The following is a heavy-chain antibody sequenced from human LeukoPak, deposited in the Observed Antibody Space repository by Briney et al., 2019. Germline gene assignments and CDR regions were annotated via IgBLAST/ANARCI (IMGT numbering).Heavy chain of an antibody. Sequence: GGSLRLSCAASGFTFTTYAVSWVRQAPGKGLEWVSLISGSGGGTYYADSVKGRFTISRDNSKNTLYLQMNSLRAEDTAVYYCARNRYIYDSSGYYADIWGQGTMVTVSS. CDR2: ISGSGGGT. CDR3: ARNRYIYDSSGYYADI. J-gene: IGHJ3*02. V-gene: IGHV3-23*01. D-gene: IGHD3-22*01. CDR1: GFTFTTYA.